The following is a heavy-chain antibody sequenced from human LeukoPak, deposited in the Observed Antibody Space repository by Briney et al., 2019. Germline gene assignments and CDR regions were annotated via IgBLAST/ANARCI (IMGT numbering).Heavy chain of an antibody. Sequence: PGGSLRLSCTASGFTFGDYAMSWVRQAPGKGLEWVGFIRSKAYGGTTEYAASVKGRFTTSRDDSKSIAYLQMNSLKTEDTAVYHCTSSLWFGELMPYWGQGTLVTVSS. CDR3: TSSLWFGELMPY. CDR1: GFTFGDYA. CDR2: IRSKAYGGTT. J-gene: IGHJ4*02. D-gene: IGHD3-10*01. V-gene: IGHV3-49*04.